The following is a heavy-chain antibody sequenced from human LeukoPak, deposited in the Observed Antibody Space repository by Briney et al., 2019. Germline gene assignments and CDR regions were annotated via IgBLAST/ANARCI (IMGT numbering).Heavy chain of an antibody. CDR3: VRGLTGYSYFFDY. D-gene: IGHD1-20*01. J-gene: IGHJ4*02. CDR1: GGSISSGGYY. CDR2: VYYDGST. V-gene: IGHV4-30-4*08. Sequence: SETLSLTCTVSGGSISSGGYYWPWVRQPPGKGLEWIGYVYYDGSTYYHPSLQSRLAISVDTSKNQFSLNLTSVTAADTAVYYCVRGLTGYSYFFDYWGQGALVTVSS.